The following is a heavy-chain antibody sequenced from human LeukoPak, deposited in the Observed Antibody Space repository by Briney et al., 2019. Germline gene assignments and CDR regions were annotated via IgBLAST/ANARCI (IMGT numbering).Heavy chain of an antibody. CDR3: ARTVTDAFDI. V-gene: IGHV3-74*03. D-gene: IGHD3-16*02. J-gene: IGHJ3*02. Sequence: GGSLRLSCAASGFTVSRYWMHWVRRAPGKGLVWVSRIDSDVSSTTYADSVKGRFIISRDNAKNTLYLQMNSLRAEDAAVYYCARTVTDAFDIWGQGTMVTVSS. CDR2: IDSDVSST. CDR1: GFTVSRYW.